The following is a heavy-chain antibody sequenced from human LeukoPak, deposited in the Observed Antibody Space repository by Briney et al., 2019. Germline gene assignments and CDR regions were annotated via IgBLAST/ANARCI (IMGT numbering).Heavy chain of an antibody. D-gene: IGHD2-2*01. J-gene: IGHJ1*01. CDR3: ARGGDIVVVPAARPKPLQH. CDR2: IIPIFGTA. CDR1: GGTFSSYA. Sequence: SVKVSCKASGGTFSSYAISWVRQAPGQGLEWMGGIIPIFGTANYAQKFQGRVTITADEPTSTAYMELSSLRSEDTAVYYCARGGDIVVVPAARPKPLQHWGQGTLVTVSS. V-gene: IGHV1-69*13.